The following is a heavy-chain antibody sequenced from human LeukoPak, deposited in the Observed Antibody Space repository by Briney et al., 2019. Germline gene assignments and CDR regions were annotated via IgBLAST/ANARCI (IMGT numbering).Heavy chain of an antibody. CDR2: IDAAGAT. CDR1: GFTFSNYN. D-gene: IGHD3-10*01. CDR3: AGGGYGSGSLLYGMDV. V-gene: IGHV3-13*01. J-gene: IGHJ6*02. Sequence: PGGSLRLSCAASGFTFSNYNMHWGRQATGKGLEWFSSIDAAGATYYPASVKGRFTICRENAKNSLYLQMNSLRVGDTAVYYCAGGGYGSGSLLYGMDVWGQGTTVTVSS.